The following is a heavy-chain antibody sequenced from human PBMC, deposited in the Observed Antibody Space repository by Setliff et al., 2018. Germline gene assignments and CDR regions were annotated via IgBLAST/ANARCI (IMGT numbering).Heavy chain of an antibody. Sequence: GGSLRLSCAASALTFSNYGIHWVRQAPGKGLEWVAFIRNDGTEKFHADPVKGRFTVSRDNSKNTVFLQVNSLTTDDTAVYYCAKVDQFDLEGLDYWGQGALVTVSS. J-gene: IGHJ4*02. CDR3: AKVDQFDLEGLDY. D-gene: IGHD3-9*01. V-gene: IGHV3-30*02. CDR2: IRNDGTEK. CDR1: ALTFSNYG.